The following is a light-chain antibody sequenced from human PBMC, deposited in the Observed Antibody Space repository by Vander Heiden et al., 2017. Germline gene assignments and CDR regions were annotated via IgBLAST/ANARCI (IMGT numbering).Light chain of an antibody. V-gene: IGKV3-20*01. Sequence: EIVLTQSPGTLSLSPGERATLSCRASQSVSSTYLAWYQQKPGQAPRLLMYGASSRASGVPDRFSGSGSGTDYTLIISRLEPEDFAVYYCQQYGGSPPGLTFGGGAKVEIK. J-gene: IGKJ4*01. CDR1: QSVSSTY. CDR3: QQYGGSPPGLT. CDR2: GAS.